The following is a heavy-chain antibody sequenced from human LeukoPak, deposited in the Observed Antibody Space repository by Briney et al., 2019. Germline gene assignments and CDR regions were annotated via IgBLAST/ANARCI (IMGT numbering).Heavy chain of an antibody. Sequence: PGGSLRLSCAASGFTFSSYGMHWVRQAPGKGLVWVSRINSDGSSTSYADSVKGRFTISRDNAKNTLYLQMNSLRAEDTAVYYCARAAMVMGFSNDAFDIWGQGTMVTVSS. D-gene: IGHD5-18*01. J-gene: IGHJ3*02. V-gene: IGHV3-74*01. CDR2: INSDGSST. CDR3: ARAAMVMGFSNDAFDI. CDR1: GFTFSSYG.